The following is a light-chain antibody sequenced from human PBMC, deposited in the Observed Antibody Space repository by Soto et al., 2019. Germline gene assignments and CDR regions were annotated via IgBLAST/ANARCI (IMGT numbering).Light chain of an antibody. CDR3: QQYSSSPLT. J-gene: IGKJ4*01. V-gene: IGKV3-20*01. Sequence: EIVLTQSPGTLSLSPGERATLSCRASQSVTSNYLAWYHQKPGQAPRLLIYGTSNRATGVPDRFRGSGSGTDFTLTISILEPEDFALYYCQQYSSSPLTFGGGTKVEIK. CDR2: GTS. CDR1: QSVTSNY.